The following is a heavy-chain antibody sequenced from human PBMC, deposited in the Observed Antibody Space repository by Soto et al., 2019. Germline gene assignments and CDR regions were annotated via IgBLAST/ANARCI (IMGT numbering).Heavy chain of an antibody. CDR3: AKRYWYDGSGLWDY. Sequence: EVQLLESGGGLVQPGGSLRLSCAASGFTFSSYGMSWVRQAPGKGLEWVSTISYSGGSTYYTDSVKGRFTISRDNSKNTLYLQMHSLRAEDTAVYYCAKRYWYDGSGLWDYWGQGTLVTVSS. CDR2: ISYSGGST. D-gene: IGHD3-22*01. J-gene: IGHJ4*02. CDR1: GFTFSSYG. V-gene: IGHV3-23*01.